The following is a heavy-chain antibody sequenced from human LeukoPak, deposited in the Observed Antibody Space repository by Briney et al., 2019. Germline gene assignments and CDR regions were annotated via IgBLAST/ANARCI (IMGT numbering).Heavy chain of an antibody. CDR2: INHSGST. V-gene: IGHV4-34*01. Sequence: PSETLSLTCAVYGGSSSGFYWSWIRQPPGKGLEWIGEINHSGSTNYNPSLKSRVTISVDTSKNQFSLQLSSLTAADTAVYYCARGRGYPANHNWFAPGGQGPLVTVSS. CDR3: ARGRGYPANHNWFAP. D-gene: IGHD3-16*02. CDR1: GGSSSGFY. J-gene: IGHJ5*02.